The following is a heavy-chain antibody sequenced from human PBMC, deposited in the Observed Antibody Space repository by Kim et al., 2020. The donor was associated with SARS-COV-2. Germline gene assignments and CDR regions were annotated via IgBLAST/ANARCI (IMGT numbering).Heavy chain of an antibody. CDR2: IIPIFGTA. CDR3: ARSPTTYCGGDCYSFDYFDY. CDR1: GGTFSSYA. Sequence: SVKVSCKASGGTFSSYAISWVRQAPGQGLEWMGGIIPIFGTANYAQKFQGRVTITADESTSTAYMELSSLRSEDTAVYYCARSPTTYCGGDCYSFDYFDYWGQGTLVTVSS. D-gene: IGHD2-21*02. V-gene: IGHV1-69*13. J-gene: IGHJ4*02.